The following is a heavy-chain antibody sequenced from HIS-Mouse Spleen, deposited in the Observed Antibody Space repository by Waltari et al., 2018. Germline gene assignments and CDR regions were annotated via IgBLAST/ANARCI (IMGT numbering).Heavy chain of an antibody. CDR2: IYYSGST. Sequence: QVQLQESGPGLVKPSETLSLTCTVSGGSISSYYWSWIRQPPGKGLEWIGYIYYSGSTNYNPSLKSRVTISVDTSKNPFSLKLSSVTAADTAVYYCARDRESARAFDIWGQGTMVTVSS. J-gene: IGHJ3*02. CDR3: ARDRESARAFDI. V-gene: IGHV4-59*01. D-gene: IGHD1-26*01. CDR1: GGSISSYY.